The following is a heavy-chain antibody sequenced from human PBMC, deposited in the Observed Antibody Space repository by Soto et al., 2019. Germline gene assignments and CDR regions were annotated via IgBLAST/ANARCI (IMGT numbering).Heavy chain of an antibody. Sequence: LVQSGPEVKKPGTSVKVSCKTSGFTFGSSAVQWVRQVRGQRLEWIGWIVVASGYPNVAQKFQYRVSLTRDLSTNTAFLELSSLTSEDSAMYYCAADVIGVAGDFDHWGQGTLVSVSS. D-gene: IGHD6-19*01. V-gene: IGHV1-58*01. CDR3: AADVIGVAGDFDH. CDR1: GFTFGSSA. CDR2: IVVASGYP. J-gene: IGHJ4*02.